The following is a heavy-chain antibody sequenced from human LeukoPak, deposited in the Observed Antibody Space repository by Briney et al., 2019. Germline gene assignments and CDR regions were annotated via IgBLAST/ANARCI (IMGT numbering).Heavy chain of an antibody. CDR1: GGTFSSYA. V-gene: IGHV1-69*04. Sequence: ASVKVSCKASGGTFSSYAISWVRQAPGQGLEWMGRIIPILGIANYAQKFQGRVTITADKSTSTAYMELSSLRSEDTAVYYCARGHPEGVGALDIWGQGTMVTVSS. J-gene: IGHJ3*02. D-gene: IGHD3-10*01. CDR3: ARGHPEGVGALDI. CDR2: IIPILGIA.